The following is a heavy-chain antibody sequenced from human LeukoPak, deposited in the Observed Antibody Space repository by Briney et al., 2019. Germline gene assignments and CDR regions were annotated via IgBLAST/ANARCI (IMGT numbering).Heavy chain of an antibody. V-gene: IGHV5-51*01. CDR2: IYPGDSDT. D-gene: IGHD4-17*01. CDR1: GYSFTSYW. J-gene: IGHJ4*02. CDR3: ARATPVGCGDFSRDLFDY. Sequence: GESLKISCKGSGYSFTSYWIGWVRQMPGKGLEWMGIIYPGDSDTRYSPSFQGQVTISADKSISTAYLQWSSLKASDTAMYYCARATPVGCGDFSRDLFDYWGQGTLVTVSS.